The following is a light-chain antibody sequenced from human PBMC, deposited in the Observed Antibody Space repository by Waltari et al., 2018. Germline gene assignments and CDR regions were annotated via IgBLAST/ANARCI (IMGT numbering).Light chain of an antibody. CDR3: QQSYSTLRRT. V-gene: IGKV1-39*01. J-gene: IGKJ1*01. Sequence: DIQMTQSPSSLSASVGDRVTITCRASQSISSYLNWYQQKPGKAPKLLLYAASSLQSGVPSRFSGSGSGTDFTLTISSLQPEDFATYYCQQSYSTLRRTFGQGTKVEIK. CDR1: QSISSY. CDR2: AAS.